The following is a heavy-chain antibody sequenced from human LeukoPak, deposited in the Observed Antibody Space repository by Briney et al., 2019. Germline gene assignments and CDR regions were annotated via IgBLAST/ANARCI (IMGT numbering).Heavy chain of an antibody. D-gene: IGHD6-6*01. V-gene: IGHV3-23*01. J-gene: IGHJ6*03. Sequence: PGGSLRLSCAASGFTFSTYVMTWVRQAPGKGLEWVSLIGSSGTITYYADSVQGRFTISRDNSKNTVSLQMNSLRAEDTAVYYCARECIAARPPYYYYYMDVWGKGTTVTVSS. CDR2: IGSSGTIT. CDR3: ARECIAARPPYYYYYMDV. CDR1: GFTFSTYV.